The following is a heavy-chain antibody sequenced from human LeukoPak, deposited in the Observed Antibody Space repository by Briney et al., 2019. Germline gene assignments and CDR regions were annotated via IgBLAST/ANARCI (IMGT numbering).Heavy chain of an antibody. Sequence: PSETLSLTCTVSGGSISSYYWSWIRQPPGKGLEWIGYIYYSGSTNYNPSLKSRVTISVDTSKNQFSLKLSSVTAADTAVYYCARDGGCGGDCYLDYWGQGTLVTVSS. CDR1: GGSISSYY. V-gene: IGHV4-59*12. CDR3: ARDGGCGGDCYLDY. D-gene: IGHD2-21*02. CDR2: IYYSGST. J-gene: IGHJ4*02.